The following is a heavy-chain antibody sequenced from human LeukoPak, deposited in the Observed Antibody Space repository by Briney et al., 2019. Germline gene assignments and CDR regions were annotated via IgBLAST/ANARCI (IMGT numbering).Heavy chain of an antibody. CDR1: GGSISSGGYS. D-gene: IGHD6-25*01. CDR3: AGGHGYYFDY. J-gene: IGHJ4*02. Sequence: PSETLSLTCAVSGGSISSGGYSWSRIRQPPGKGLEWIGYIYHSGSTYYNPSLKSRVTISVDRSKNQFSLKLSPVTAADTAVYYCAGGHGYYFDYWGQGTLVTVSS. V-gene: IGHV4-30-2*01. CDR2: IYHSGST.